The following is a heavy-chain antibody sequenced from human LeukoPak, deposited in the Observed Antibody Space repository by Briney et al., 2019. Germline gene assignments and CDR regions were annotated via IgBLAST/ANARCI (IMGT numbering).Heavy chain of an antibody. V-gene: IGHV3-48*03. CDR1: GFTFSSYE. Sequence: GGSLRLSCAASGFTFSSYEMNWVHQAPGKGLEWVSYISTTGSSIYYADSVKGRFTISRDNVKNLLYLQMNSLRAEDTAVYYCARVQRGIAVALDYWGQGTLATVSS. CDR3: ARVQRGIAVALDY. CDR2: ISTTGSSI. D-gene: IGHD6-19*01. J-gene: IGHJ4*02.